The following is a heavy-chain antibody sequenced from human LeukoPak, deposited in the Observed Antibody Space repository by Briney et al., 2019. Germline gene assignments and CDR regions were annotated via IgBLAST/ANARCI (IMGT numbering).Heavy chain of an antibody. D-gene: IGHD2-15*01. J-gene: IGHJ5*02. CDR2: INPSGGST. Sequence: ASVKVSCKASGYTFTSYYMHWVRQAPGQGLEWMGIINPSGGSTSYAQKFQGRVTMTRDTSTSTVYMELSSLRSEDTAVYYCARELTYCSGGSCPLDPWGQGTLVTVSS. CDR3: ARELTYCSGGSCPLDP. CDR1: GYTFTSYY. V-gene: IGHV1-46*01.